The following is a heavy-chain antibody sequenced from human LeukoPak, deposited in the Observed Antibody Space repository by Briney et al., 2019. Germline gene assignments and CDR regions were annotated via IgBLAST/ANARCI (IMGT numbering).Heavy chain of an antibody. Sequence: GGSLRLSCAASGFTFSSYGMHWVRQAPGKGLEWVAIIWYDGSSKYYGDSVKGRFTISRDNSKNTLYLQMNSLRAEDTAVYYCARDLGSAGCSSSSGWFDPWGQGTLVTVSS. CDR3: ARDLGSAGCSSSSGWFDP. CDR1: GFTFSSYG. V-gene: IGHV3-33*01. J-gene: IGHJ5*02. D-gene: IGHD6-6*01. CDR2: IWYDGSSK.